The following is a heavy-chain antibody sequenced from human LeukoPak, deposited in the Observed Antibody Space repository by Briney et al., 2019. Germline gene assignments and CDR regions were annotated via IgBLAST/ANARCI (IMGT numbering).Heavy chain of an antibody. CDR3: ARARFGPVVVIAPSHFDY. V-gene: IGHV1-69*13. CDR1: GGTFSSYA. J-gene: IGHJ4*02. Sequence: SVKVSCKASGGTFSSYAIIWVRQAPGQGLEWMGGIIPIFGTANYAQKFQGRVTITADESTSTAYMELSSLRSEDTAVYYCARARFGPVVVIAPSHFDYWGQGTLVTVSS. CDR2: IIPIFGTA. D-gene: IGHD2-21*01.